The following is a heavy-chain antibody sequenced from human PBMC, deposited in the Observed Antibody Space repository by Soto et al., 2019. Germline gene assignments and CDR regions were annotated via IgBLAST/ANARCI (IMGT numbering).Heavy chain of an antibody. V-gene: IGHV1-69*13. CDR3: ARDVLGYCSSTSCPQYQH. CDR1: GGTFSSYA. J-gene: IGHJ1*01. D-gene: IGHD2-2*01. Sequence: ASVKVSCKASGGTFSSYAISWVRQAPGQGLEWMGGIIPIFGTANYAQKFQGRVTITADESTSTAYMELSSLRSEDTAVYYCARDVLGYCSSTSCPQYQHWGQGTLVTVSS. CDR2: IIPIFGTA.